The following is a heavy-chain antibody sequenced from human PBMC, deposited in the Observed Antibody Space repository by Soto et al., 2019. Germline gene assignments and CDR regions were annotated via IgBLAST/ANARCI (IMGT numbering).Heavy chain of an antibody. CDR1: GGSISSGGYY. CDR2: IYYSGST. J-gene: IGHJ6*02. D-gene: IGHD5-12*01. V-gene: IGHV4-31*03. Sequence: PSETLSLTCTVSGGSISSGGYYWSWIRQHPGKGLEWIGYIYYSGSTYYNPSLKSRVTISVDTSKNQFSLKLSSVTAADTAVYYCARGSRDGYNYVGYYYYVMDVWGQGTSVTVSS. CDR3: ARGSRDGYNYVGYYYYVMDV.